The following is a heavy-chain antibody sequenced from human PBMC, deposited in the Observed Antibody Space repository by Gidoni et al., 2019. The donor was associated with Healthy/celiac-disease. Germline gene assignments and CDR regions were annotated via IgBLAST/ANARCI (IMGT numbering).Heavy chain of an antibody. CDR3: AKRPHYIAVAGSEDY. Sequence: EVQLLESGGGLVQSGGSLRLSCAASGFTFSSYGISWVRQAPGKGLGWVSAISSSGGSTYYADSVKGRFTISRDNSKNTLYLQMNSLRAEDTAVYYCAKRPHYIAVAGSEDYWGQGTLVTVSS. J-gene: IGHJ4*02. V-gene: IGHV3-23*01. CDR1: GFTFSSYG. CDR2: ISSSGGST. D-gene: IGHD6-19*01.